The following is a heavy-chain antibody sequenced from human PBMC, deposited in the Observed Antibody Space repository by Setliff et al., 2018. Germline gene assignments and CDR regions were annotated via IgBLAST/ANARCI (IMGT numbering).Heavy chain of an antibody. CDR1: GYPFTNYG. CDR3: ARADYSSSLHYFDC. J-gene: IGHJ4*02. D-gene: IGHD6-13*01. V-gene: IGHV1-18*01. CDR2: ISGHNGDT. Sequence: ASVKVSCKTSGYPFTNYGLSWVRQAPGQGLEWMGWISGHNGDTKLAQNFQGRVTVTTDTFTNTGYMELRSLRSDDTAFYYCARADYSSSLHYFDCWGQGTLVTVSS.